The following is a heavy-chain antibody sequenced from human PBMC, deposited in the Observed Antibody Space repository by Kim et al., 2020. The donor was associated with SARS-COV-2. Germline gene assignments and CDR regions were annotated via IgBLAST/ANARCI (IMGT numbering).Heavy chain of an antibody. V-gene: IGHV3-7*03. J-gene: IGHJ4*02. Sequence: GGSLRLSCAASGFTFSSYWMSWVRQAPGKGLEWVSSIKQDGSEKYYVDSVKVRVTISIDNAKTSPYLQLNRLRAEGRAVYYCGSGAYGSGSLEIKYWGEGTRISVSS. CDR1: GFTFSSYW. CDR3: GSGAYGSGSLEIKY. D-gene: IGHD3-10*01. CDR2: IKQDGSEK.